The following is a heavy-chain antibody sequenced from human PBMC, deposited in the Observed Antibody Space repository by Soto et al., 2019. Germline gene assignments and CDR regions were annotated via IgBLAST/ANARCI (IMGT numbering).Heavy chain of an antibody. J-gene: IGHJ6*02. CDR3: ARDLNYDFWSGLSYYYGMDV. CDR1: GYTFTSYA. V-gene: IGHV1-3*01. Sequence: GASVKVSCKASGYTFTSYAMHWVRQAPGQRLEWMGWINAGNGNTKYSQKFQGRVTITRDTSASTAYMELSSLRSEDTAVYYCARDLNYDFWSGLSYYYGMDVWGQGTTVTVSS. CDR2: INAGNGNT. D-gene: IGHD3-3*01.